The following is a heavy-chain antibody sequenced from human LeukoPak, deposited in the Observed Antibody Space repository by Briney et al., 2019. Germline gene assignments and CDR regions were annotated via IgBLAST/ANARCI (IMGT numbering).Heavy chain of an antibody. D-gene: IGHD6-13*01. V-gene: IGHV3-21*01. CDR2: ISSSSSYI. Sequence: GGSLRLSCAASGFTFSSYSMNWVRQAPGKGLEWVSSISSSSSYIYYADSVKGRSTISRDNAKNSLYLQMNSLRAEDTAVYYCARDAAGSYYFDYWGQGTLVTVSS. CDR1: GFTFSSYS. J-gene: IGHJ4*02. CDR3: ARDAAGSYYFDY.